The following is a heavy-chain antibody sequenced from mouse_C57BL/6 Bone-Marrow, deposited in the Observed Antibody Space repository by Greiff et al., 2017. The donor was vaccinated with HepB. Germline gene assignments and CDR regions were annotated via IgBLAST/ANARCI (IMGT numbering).Heavy chain of an antibody. V-gene: IGHV1-81*01. CDR1: GFNIKDYY. J-gene: IGHJ1*03. CDR2: IYPRSGNT. CDR3: ARECNYYGSSYDWYFDV. D-gene: IGHD1-1*01. Sequence: VQLQQSGAELVRPGASVKLSCTASGFNIKDYYMHWVKQRTGQGLEWIGEIYPRSGNTYYNEKFKGKATLTADKSSSTAYMELRSLTSEDSAVYFCARECNYYGSSYDWYFDVWGTGTTVTVSS.